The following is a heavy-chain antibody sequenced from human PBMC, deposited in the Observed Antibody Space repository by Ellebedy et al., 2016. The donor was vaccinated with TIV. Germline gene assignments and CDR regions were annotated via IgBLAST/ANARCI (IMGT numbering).Heavy chain of an antibody. CDR3: ARDNRGYFGSGSYPFDY. CDR1: GFIFSSYA. CDR2: IWSDGNIQ. Sequence: PGGSLRLSCAASGFIFSSYAMHWVRLAPGKGLEWVAVIWSDGNIQYYGDSVKGRFTISRDNSKNTLYLQMNSLRAEDTAVYHCARDNRGYFGSGSYPFDYWGQGTLVTVSS. J-gene: IGHJ4*02. V-gene: IGHV3-33*01. D-gene: IGHD3-10*01.